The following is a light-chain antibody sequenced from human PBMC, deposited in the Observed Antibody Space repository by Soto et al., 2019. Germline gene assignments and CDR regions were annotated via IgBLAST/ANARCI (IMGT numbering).Light chain of an antibody. CDR1: SSDVGIYNY. CDR2: DVN. J-gene: IGLJ3*02. CDR3: CSYAGSSTWV. Sequence: QSALTQPRSVSGSPGQSVTISCTGTSSDVGIYNYVSWYQQHPGKAPKLMIYDVNKRPSGVPDRFSGSKSGNTASLTISGLQAEDEADYHCCSYAGSSTWVFGGGTKVTVL. V-gene: IGLV2-11*01.